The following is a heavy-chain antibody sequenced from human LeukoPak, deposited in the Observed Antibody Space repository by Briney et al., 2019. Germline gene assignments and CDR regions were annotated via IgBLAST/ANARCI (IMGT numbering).Heavy chain of an antibody. CDR1: GFTFSSYG. V-gene: IGHV3-33*01. J-gene: IGHJ4*02. Sequence: GGSLRLSCAASGFTFSSYGMHWVRQAPGKGLEWVVVIWYDGSNKYYADSVKGRFTVSRDNAKNTLYLQMNSLRAEDTAVYFCSRAVVVTASDSWGQGALVTVSS. D-gene: IGHD2-21*02. CDR2: IWYDGSNK. CDR3: SRAVVVTASDS.